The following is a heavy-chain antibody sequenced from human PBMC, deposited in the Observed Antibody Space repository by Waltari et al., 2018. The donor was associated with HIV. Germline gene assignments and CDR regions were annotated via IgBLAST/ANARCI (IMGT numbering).Heavy chain of an antibody. CDR3: AREARPTGEVDY. Sequence: EVQLVESGGGLVQPGGSLRVSCAASGFTVSSTYMSWVRQAPGKGLEWVSVIYSGGSTYYADSVKGRFTISRDNSKNTLYLQMNSLRAEDTAVYYCAREARPTGEVDYWGQGTLVTVSS. D-gene: IGHD3-3*01. CDR2: IYSGGST. J-gene: IGHJ4*02. CDR1: GFTVSSTY. V-gene: IGHV3-66*02.